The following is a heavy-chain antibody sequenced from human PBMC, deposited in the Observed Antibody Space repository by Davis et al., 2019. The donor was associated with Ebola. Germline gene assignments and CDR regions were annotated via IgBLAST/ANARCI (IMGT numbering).Heavy chain of an antibody. J-gene: IGHJ5*02. CDR2: IYYSGST. CDR3: ARGWYWFDP. CDR1: GGSISSYY. Sequence: SETLSLICTVSGGSISSYYWSWIRQPPGKGLEWIGYIYYSGSTNYNPSLKSRVTISVDTSKNQFSLKLSSVTAADTAVYYCARGWYWFDPWGQGTLVTVSS. V-gene: IGHV4-59*08. D-gene: IGHD6-19*01.